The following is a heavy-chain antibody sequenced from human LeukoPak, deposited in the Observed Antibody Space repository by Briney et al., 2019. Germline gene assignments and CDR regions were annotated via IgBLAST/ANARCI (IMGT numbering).Heavy chain of an antibody. V-gene: IGHV3-30*02. J-gene: IGHJ4*02. CDR1: GFTFSDFG. CDR2: IRYDGSDK. D-gene: IGHD5-12*01. Sequence: GGSLRLSCAASGFTFSDFGMHWVRQAPGKGLEWVAFIRYDGSDKNYADSVKGRFTISRDNSKNTLYLQMNSLRAEDTAVFYCAKRRDDDYFDYWGQGALVTVSS. CDR3: AKRRDDDYFDY.